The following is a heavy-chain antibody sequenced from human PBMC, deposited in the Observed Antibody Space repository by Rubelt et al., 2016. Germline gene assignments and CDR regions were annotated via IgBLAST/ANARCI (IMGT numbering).Heavy chain of an antibody. D-gene: IGHD5-18*01. J-gene: IGHJ3*02. CDR1: GGSISSSSYY. V-gene: IGHV4-39*01. CDR2: IYYSGST. CDR3: ARRGYSYGPGGDAFDI. Sequence: QLQLQESGPGLVKPSETLSLTCTVSGGSISSSSYYWGWIRQPPGKGLEWIGSIYYSGSTFYNPSLKVRVNISVERSKNQFSLKLSSVTAADTAVYYCARRGYSYGPGGDAFDIWGQGTMVTVSS.